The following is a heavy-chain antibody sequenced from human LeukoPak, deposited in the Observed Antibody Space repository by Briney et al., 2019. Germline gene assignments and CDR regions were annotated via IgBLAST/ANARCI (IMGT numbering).Heavy chain of an antibody. V-gene: IGHV3-30-3*01. D-gene: IGHD2-21*02. Sequence: GRSLRLSCAASGFTFSSYAMHWVRQAAGKGLEWVAVISYDGSNKYYADSVKGRFTISRDNSKNTLYLQMNSLRAEDTAVYYCARDLDIVVVTGDGMDVWGQGTTVTVSS. CDR3: ARDLDIVVVTGDGMDV. J-gene: IGHJ6*02. CDR1: GFTFSSYA. CDR2: ISYDGSNK.